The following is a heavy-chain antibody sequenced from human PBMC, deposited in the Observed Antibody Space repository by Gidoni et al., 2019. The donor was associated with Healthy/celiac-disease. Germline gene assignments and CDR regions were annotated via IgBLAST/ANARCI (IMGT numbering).Heavy chain of an antibody. Sequence: EVQLVESGGGLVQPGRSLRLSCAASGFTFDDYAMHWVRQAPGKGLEWVSGISWNSGSIGYADSGKGRFTISRDNAKNSLYLQMNSLRAEDTALYYCAKLGGYYYDFWSGYYDTFDIWGQGTMVTVSS. V-gene: IGHV3-9*01. CDR2: ISWNSGSI. CDR1: GFTFDDYA. CDR3: AKLGGYYYDFWSGYYDTFDI. J-gene: IGHJ3*02. D-gene: IGHD3-3*01.